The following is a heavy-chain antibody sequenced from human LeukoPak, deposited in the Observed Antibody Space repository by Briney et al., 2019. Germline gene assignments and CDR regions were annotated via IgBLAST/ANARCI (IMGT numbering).Heavy chain of an antibody. J-gene: IGHJ3*02. V-gene: IGHV3-21*01. CDR3: ARKGYYDSGTFDI. CDR2: ITSSGSYI. Sequence: PGGSLRLSCAVSGFSFCSYSMNWVRQAPGKRLEWVSSITSSGSYINYADSVKGRFTTSRDNAKNSLYLQMNSLRAEDTAVYYCARKGYYDSGTFDIWGQGTMVTVSS. D-gene: IGHD3-22*01. CDR1: GFSFCSYS.